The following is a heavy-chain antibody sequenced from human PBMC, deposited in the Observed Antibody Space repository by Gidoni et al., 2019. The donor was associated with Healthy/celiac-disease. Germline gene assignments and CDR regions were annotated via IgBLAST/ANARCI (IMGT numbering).Heavy chain of an antibody. V-gene: IGHV1-2*02. J-gene: IGHJ3*02. D-gene: IGHD1-26*01. CDR2: INPNSGGT. Sequence: QVQLVQSGAEVKKPGASVKVSCKASGYTFTAYYMPWVRQAPGQGLEWMGWINPNSGGTNYAQKFQGRVTMTRDTSISTAYMELSRLRSDDTAVYYCARVRWELLRGLDAFDIWGQGTMVTVSS. CDR1: GYTFTAYY. CDR3: ARVRWELLRGLDAFDI.